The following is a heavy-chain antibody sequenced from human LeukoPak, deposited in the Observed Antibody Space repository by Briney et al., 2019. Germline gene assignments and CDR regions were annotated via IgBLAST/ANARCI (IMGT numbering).Heavy chain of an antibody. Sequence: SVKVSCKASGYSFTGYYMHWVRQAPGQGLEWMGGIIPIFGTANYAQKFQGRVTITADESTSTAYMELSSLRSEDTAVYYCARDSNDAFDIWGQGTMVTVSS. CDR2: IIPIFGTA. V-gene: IGHV1-69*13. CDR1: GYSFTGYY. CDR3: ARDSNDAFDI. D-gene: IGHD6-13*01. J-gene: IGHJ3*02.